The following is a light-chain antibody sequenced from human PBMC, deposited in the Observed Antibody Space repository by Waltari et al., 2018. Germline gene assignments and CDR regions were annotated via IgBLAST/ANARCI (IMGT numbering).Light chain of an antibody. CDR2: DAS. CDR3: QQRSSWPYT. Sequence: EIVLTQSPATLTLSPGDTATLSCRASQTVRTFLAWYQQKPGQAPRLLIFDASSRATGISPKFRGSGSGKDFTLTVNNLEPEDFAVYYCQQRSSWPYTFGQGTRVDFK. J-gene: IGKJ2*01. CDR1: QTVRTF. V-gene: IGKV3-11*01.